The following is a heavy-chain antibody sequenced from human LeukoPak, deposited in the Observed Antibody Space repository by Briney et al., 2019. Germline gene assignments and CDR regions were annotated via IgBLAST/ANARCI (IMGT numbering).Heavy chain of an antibody. D-gene: IGHD3-10*01. CDR3: ARDGYYYGSGSSIVDY. CDR2: INWNGGST. J-gene: IGHJ4*02. V-gene: IGHV3-20*04. Sequence: PGGSLRLSCAASGFTFDYYGMSWVRQAPGKGLEWVSGINWNGGSTGYADSVKGRFTISRDNAKNSLYLQMNSLRAEDTALYYCARDGYYYGSGSSIVDYWGQGTLVTVSS. CDR1: GFTFDYYG.